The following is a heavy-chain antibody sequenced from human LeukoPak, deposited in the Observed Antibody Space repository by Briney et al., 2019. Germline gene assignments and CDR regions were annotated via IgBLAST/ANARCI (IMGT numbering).Heavy chain of an antibody. CDR1: GFXFSNYG. CDR2: IWYDGSDK. D-gene: IGHD1-20*01. J-gene: IGHJ4*02. Sequence: GGSLRLSCAASGFXFSNYGMHWVRQAPGKGLEWVAVIWYDGSDKYHADSVKGRFTISRDNSKNTLYLQMNSLRVEDTAVYYCAGDFGISEVYWGQGTLVTVSS. CDR3: AGDFGISEVY. V-gene: IGHV3-33*01.